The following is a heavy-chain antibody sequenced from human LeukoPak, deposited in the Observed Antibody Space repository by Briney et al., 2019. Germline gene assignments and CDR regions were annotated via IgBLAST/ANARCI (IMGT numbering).Heavy chain of an antibody. CDR3: AREGRSDYYDSSGYPPSFDY. Sequence: SETLSLTCTVSGGSISSYYWSWIRRPPGKGLEWIGYIYYSGSTNYNPSLKSRVTISVDTSKNQFSLKLSSVTAADTAVYYCAREGRSDYYDSSGYPPSFDYWGQGTLVTVSS. J-gene: IGHJ4*02. CDR2: IYYSGST. CDR1: GGSISSYY. V-gene: IGHV4-59*01. D-gene: IGHD3-22*01.